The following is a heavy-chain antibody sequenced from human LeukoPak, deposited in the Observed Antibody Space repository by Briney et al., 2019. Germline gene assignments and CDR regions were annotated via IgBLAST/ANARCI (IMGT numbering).Heavy chain of an antibody. CDR2: IIPIFGTA. V-gene: IGHV1-69*13. CDR3: ARSENYYYYMDV. Sequence: ASVKVSCTASGGTFSSYAISWVRQAPGQGLEWMGGIIPIFGTANYAQKFQGRVTITADESTSTAYMELSSLRSEDTAVYYCARSENYYYYMDVWGKGTTVTISS. D-gene: IGHD1-14*01. CDR1: GGTFSSYA. J-gene: IGHJ6*03.